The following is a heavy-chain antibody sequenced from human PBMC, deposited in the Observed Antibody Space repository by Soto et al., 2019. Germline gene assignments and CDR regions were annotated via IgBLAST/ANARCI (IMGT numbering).Heavy chain of an antibody. D-gene: IGHD1-26*01. Sequence: SETLSLTCTVSGASISSGDYYWSWIRQPPGKGLEWIGCIYYSGSTYYNPSLKSRVTVSLDTSKNQFSLKLSSVTAADTAVYYCARDIYHTTSNSEFYFDYWGQGTLVTVSS. J-gene: IGHJ4*02. CDR2: IYYSGST. CDR3: ARDIYHTTSNSEFYFDY. V-gene: IGHV4-30-4*01. CDR1: GASISSGDYY.